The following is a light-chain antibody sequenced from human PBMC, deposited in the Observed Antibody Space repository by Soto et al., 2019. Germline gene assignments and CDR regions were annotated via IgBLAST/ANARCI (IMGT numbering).Light chain of an antibody. CDR1: SSDVGGYNS. V-gene: IGLV2-14*01. CDR3: GSYTRSNSLL. Sequence: QSALTQPASVSGSPGQSITISCTGTSSDVGGYNSVSWYQQHPGKAPRLMIYDVSNRPSGVSNRFSGSKSGNTASLTISGLQAEDEDDYYCGSYTRSNSLLFGGGTKLTVL. J-gene: IGLJ2*01. CDR2: DVS.